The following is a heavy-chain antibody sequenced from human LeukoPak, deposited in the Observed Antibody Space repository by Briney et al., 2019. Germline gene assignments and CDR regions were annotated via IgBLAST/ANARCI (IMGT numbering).Heavy chain of an antibody. J-gene: IGHJ4*02. CDR1: GYSFTGHY. CDR3: ASELGYCSGGSCYDY. Sequence: ASVKVSCKASGYSFTGHYMHWVRQAPGQGLEWMGWINPNSGGTNYAQKFQGRVTMTRDTSISTAYMELSRLRSDDTAVYYCASELGYCSGGSCYDYWGQGTLVTVSS. V-gene: IGHV1-2*02. D-gene: IGHD2-15*01. CDR2: INPNSGGT.